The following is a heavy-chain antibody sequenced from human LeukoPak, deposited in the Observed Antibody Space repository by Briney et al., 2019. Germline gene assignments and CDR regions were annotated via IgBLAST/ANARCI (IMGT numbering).Heavy chain of an antibody. V-gene: IGHV3-74*01. Sequence: GGSLRLSRAASGFTFSNYWMHWVRQVPGKGLVWVSRINDDGSATFYADSVKGRFTISRDNAKNTLFLQINSLRAEDTAVYYCAREILAPGKTHDYWGQGTLVTVSS. J-gene: IGHJ4*02. CDR3: AREILAPGKTHDY. CDR1: GFTFSNYW. CDR2: INDDGSAT.